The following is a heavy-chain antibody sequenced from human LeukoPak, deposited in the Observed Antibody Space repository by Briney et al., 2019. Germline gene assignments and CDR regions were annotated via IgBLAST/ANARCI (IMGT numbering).Heavy chain of an antibody. CDR2: INHSGST. V-gene: IGHV4-34*01. CDR1: GGSFSGYY. Sequence: SETLSLTCAVYGGSFSGYYWSWIRQPPGKGLEWIGEINHSGSTNYNPSLKSRVTISVDTSKNQFSLKLSSVAAADTAVYYCARVWTSVVTYFDYWGQGTLVTVSS. J-gene: IGHJ4*02. CDR3: ARVWTSVVTYFDY. D-gene: IGHD4-23*01.